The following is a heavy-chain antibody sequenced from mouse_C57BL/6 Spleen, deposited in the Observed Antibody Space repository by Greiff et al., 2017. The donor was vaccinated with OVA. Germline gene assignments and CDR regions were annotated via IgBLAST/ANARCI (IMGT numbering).Heavy chain of an antibody. CDR3: ASLWDVWYFEV. CDR2: ISYDGSN. D-gene: IGHD4-1*01. Sequence: EVQLVESGPGLVKPSQSLSLTCSVTGYSITSGYYWNWIRQFPGNKLEWMGYISYDGSNNYNPSLKNRISITRDTSKNQFFLKLNSVTTEDTATYYCASLWDVWYFEVWGTGTTGTVSS. J-gene: IGHJ1*03. V-gene: IGHV3-6*01. CDR1: GYSITSGYY.